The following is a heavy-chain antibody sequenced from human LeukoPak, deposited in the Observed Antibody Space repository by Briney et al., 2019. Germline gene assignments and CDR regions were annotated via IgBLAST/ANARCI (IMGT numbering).Heavy chain of an antibody. CDR3: ARDPHYDILTGYSVYYFDY. CDR2: INPNSGGT. V-gene: IGHV1-2*02. CDR1: GYTFTSYD. J-gene: IGHJ4*02. Sequence: ASVKVSCKASGYTFTSYDINWVRQATGQGLEWMGWINPNSGGTNYAQKFQGRVTMTRDTSISTAYMELSRLRSDDTAVYYCARDPHYDILTGYSVYYFDYWGQGTLVTVSS. D-gene: IGHD3-9*01.